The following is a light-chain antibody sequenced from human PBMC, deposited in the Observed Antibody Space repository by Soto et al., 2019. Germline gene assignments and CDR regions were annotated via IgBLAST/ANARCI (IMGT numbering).Light chain of an antibody. CDR3: QKCKVAPFT. CDR1: QDIGNF. J-gene: IGKJ4*01. V-gene: IGKV1-27*01. Sequence: DIQMTQSPSSPSAFVGDRVTITCRASQDIGNFLAWYQQKPGKVPKLLIYAASTLQSGVPSRFSGSGSGTDFTLTISSLQPEDVATYYCQKCKVAPFTFGGGTKVEIK. CDR2: AAS.